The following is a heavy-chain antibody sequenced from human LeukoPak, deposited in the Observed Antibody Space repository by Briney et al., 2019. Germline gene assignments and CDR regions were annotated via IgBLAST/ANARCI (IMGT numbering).Heavy chain of an antibody. Sequence: ASVKVSCKASVYTFTGYYMHWVRQAPGQGLEWMGWINPNSGGTNYAQKFQGRVTMTRDTSISTAYMELSRLRSDDTAVYYCARLGSYGQNYYFDYWGQGTLVTVSS. CDR1: VYTFTGYY. V-gene: IGHV1-2*02. D-gene: IGHD5-18*01. CDR2: INPNSGGT. J-gene: IGHJ4*02. CDR3: ARLGSYGQNYYFDY.